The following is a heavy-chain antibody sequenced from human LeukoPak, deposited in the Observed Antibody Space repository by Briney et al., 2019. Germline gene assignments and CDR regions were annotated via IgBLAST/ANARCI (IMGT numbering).Heavy chain of an antibody. CDR3: ARARVGATLLDY. V-gene: IGHV3-23*01. D-gene: IGHD1-26*01. CDR1: GFTFSSYA. CDR2: ISGSGGST. Sequence: GGSLRPSCAASGFTFSSYAMSWVRQAPGKGLEWVSAISGSGGSTYCADSVKGRFTISRDNSKNTLYLQMNSLRAEDTAVYYCARARVGATLLDYWGQGTLVTVSS. J-gene: IGHJ4*02.